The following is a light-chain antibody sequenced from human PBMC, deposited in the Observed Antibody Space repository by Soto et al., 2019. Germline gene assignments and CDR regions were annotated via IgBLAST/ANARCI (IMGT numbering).Light chain of an antibody. Sequence: EIVLTQSPGTLSLSPGERATLSCRASQNVGSRYLAWYQQKPGQAPRLLISGTSNRATGIPDRFSGSGSGTDFGLTISSLEPGDLAVYYCQQYGSSPRTFGQGTKVEIK. J-gene: IGKJ1*01. CDR1: QNVGSRY. CDR3: QQYGSSPRT. CDR2: GTS. V-gene: IGKV3-20*01.